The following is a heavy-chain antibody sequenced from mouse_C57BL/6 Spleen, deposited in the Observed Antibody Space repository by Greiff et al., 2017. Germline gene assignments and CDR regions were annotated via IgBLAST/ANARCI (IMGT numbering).Heavy chain of an antibody. V-gene: IGHV1-15*01. J-gene: IGHJ3*01. D-gene: IGHD2-2*01. CDR1: GYTFTDYE. Sequence: VQLQQSGAELVRPGASVTLSCKASGYTFTDYEMHWVKQTPVHGLEWIGAIDPETGGTAYNQKFKGKAILTADKSSSTAYMELRSLTSEDSAVYYCTSGYDGAWFAYWGQGTLVTVSA. CDR3: TSGYDGAWFAY. CDR2: IDPETGGT.